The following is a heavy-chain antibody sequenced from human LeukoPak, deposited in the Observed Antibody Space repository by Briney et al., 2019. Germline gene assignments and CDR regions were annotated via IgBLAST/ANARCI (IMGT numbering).Heavy chain of an antibody. D-gene: IGHD1-14*01. J-gene: IGHJ4*02. Sequence: GGSLRLSCAASGFPFIDAWMTWVRQAPGQGPEWVGRIKGGGGTVDYALAVKGRFTISRDDSENTLYLQMNSLGTDDTAVYYCSKDLPHTGAWALNYWGQGALVTVSS. CDR1: GFPFIDAW. CDR3: SKDLPHTGAWALNY. CDR2: IKGGGGTV. V-gene: IGHV3-15*01.